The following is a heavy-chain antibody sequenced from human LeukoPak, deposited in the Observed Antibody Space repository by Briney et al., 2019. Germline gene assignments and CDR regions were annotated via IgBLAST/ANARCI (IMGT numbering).Heavy chain of an antibody. CDR2: IYYSGST. CDR3: ARVAAAGVFDY. J-gene: IGHJ4*02. D-gene: IGHD6-13*01. V-gene: IGHV4-59*01. CDR1: GGSISSYY. Sequence: SETLSLTCTVSGGSISSYYWSWIRQPPGKGLEWIGYIYYSGSTNYNPSLKSRVTISVDTSKNQFSLKLSSVTAADTAVYYCARVAAAGVFDYWGQGTLVTVSS.